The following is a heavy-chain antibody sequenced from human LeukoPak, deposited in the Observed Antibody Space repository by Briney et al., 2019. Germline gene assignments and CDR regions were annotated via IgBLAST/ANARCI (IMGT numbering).Heavy chain of an antibody. Sequence: PSETLSLTCAVYGGSFSGYYWSWIRQPPGKGLEWIGEINHSGSTNYNPSLKSRVTISVDTSKNQFSLKLSSVTAADTAVYYCARGVLRYFDWLSTHGAFDIWGQGTVVTVSS. CDR3: ARGVLRYFDWLSTHGAFDI. J-gene: IGHJ3*02. V-gene: IGHV4-34*01. CDR1: GGSFSGYY. D-gene: IGHD3-9*01. CDR2: INHSGST.